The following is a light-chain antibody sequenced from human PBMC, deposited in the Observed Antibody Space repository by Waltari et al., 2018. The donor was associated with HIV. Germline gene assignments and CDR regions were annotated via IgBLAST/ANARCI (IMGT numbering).Light chain of an antibody. CDR3: QQYDEFPLT. CDR1: QGISKN. Sequence: DIQMPQSPSSLSASVGDRVTITCRASQGISKNLAWLPQKPGKAPKSVIYAASSLHSGVPSRFSCSGSATDFALTISGLQPEDFATYVCQQYDEFPLTFDGGTRVEMK. V-gene: IGKV1-16*01. J-gene: IGKJ4*01. CDR2: AAS.